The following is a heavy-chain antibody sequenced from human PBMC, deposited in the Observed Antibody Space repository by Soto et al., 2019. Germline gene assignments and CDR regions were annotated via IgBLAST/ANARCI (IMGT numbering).Heavy chain of an antibody. CDR3: VHRRRRTGSWSTGDFDY. CDR2: IYWDDDK. D-gene: IGHD6-13*01. V-gene: IGHV2-5*02. J-gene: IGHJ4*02. Sequence: QITLRESGPPVLKSTEPLTLTCTFSGVSLTTNGVGVGWIRQSPGRAPEWLAIIYWDDDKRYSPSLQNRLTITKDAPKKQVVLRLTYMDPVDTATYFCVHRRRRTGSWSTGDFDYWGQGTPVTVFS. CDR1: GVSLTTNGVG.